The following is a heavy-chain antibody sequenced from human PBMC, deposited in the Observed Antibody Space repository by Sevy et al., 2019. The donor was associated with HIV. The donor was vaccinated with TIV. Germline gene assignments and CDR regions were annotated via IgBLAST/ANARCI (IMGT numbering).Heavy chain of an antibody. D-gene: IGHD5-12*01. CDR1: GFSFSTYW. CDR2: MNQDGTER. V-gene: IGHV3-7*01. J-gene: IGHJ6*02. Sequence: GGSLRLSCAASGFSFSTYWMTWVRQAPGKGLEWVATMNQDGTERDYVDSVKGRFTISRDNTKTSLFLQMNSLSAEDTAVYYCARAYSGYDHYYYYYGMDVWGQGTTVTVSS. CDR3: ARAYSGYDHYYYYYGMDV.